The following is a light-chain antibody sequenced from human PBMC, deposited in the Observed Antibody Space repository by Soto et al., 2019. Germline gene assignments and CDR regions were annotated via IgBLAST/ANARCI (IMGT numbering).Light chain of an antibody. CDR2: EVS. V-gene: IGLV2-8*01. Sequence: QSVLTQPPSASGSPGQAVTISCTGTSRDIGGYDFVSWYQVRPGEAPQLIIYEVSERPSGVPDRFSGSKSGNTAFLTVSGLQAEDEDDYYCLSYADTAYVFGTGTKVTVL. CDR3: LSYADTAYV. J-gene: IGLJ1*01. CDR1: SRDIGGYDF.